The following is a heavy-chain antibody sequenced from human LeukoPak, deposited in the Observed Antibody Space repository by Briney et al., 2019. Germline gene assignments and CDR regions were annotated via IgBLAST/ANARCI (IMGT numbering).Heavy chain of an antibody. CDR3: ARADRTSWFDY. V-gene: IGHV3-11*05. J-gene: IGHJ4*02. D-gene: IGHD2-2*01. Sequence: PGGSLRLSCAASRFTFSDYYMVWIRQAPGKGLEWISYISNSGNYANYADSEKGRFTISRDNAKNSLSLQMNSLRPDDTAVYYCARADRTSWFDYWGQGILVTVSS. CDR2: ISNSGNYA. CDR1: RFTFSDYY.